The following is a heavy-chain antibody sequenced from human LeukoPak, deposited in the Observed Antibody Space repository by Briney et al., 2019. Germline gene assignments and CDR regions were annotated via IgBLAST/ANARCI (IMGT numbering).Heavy chain of an antibody. CDR2: INPNSGGT. CDR3: ASRNFVGNWFDP. V-gene: IGHV1-8*01. CDR1: GYTLTSYD. D-gene: IGHD1-26*01. Sequence: ASVKVSCKASGYTLTSYDINWVRQATGQGLEWMGWINPNSGGTNYAQKFQGRVTMTRDTSISTAYMELSSLRSEDTAVYYCASRNFVGNWFDPWGQGTLVTVSS. J-gene: IGHJ5*02.